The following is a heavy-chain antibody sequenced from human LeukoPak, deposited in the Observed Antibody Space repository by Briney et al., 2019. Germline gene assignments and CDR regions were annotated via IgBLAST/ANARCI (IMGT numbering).Heavy chain of an antibody. D-gene: IGHD3-3*01. J-gene: IGHJ4*02. CDR1: GYTFTGYY. Sequence: ASVNVSCKASGYTFTGYYMHWVRQAPGQGLEWMGWINPNSGGTNYAQKFQGRVTMTRDTSISTAYMELSRLRSDDTAVYYCARDLGDDFWSGYTYYFDYWGQGTLVTVSS. CDR2: INPNSGGT. CDR3: ARDLGDDFWSGYTYYFDY. V-gene: IGHV1-2*02.